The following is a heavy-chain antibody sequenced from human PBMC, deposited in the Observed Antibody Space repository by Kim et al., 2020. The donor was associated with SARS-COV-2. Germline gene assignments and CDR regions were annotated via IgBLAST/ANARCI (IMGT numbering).Heavy chain of an antibody. CDR3: ARDPHPRDFDWLFESSGNNWFDP. J-gene: IGHJ5*02. Sequence: ASVKVSCKASGYTFTSYGISWVRQAPGQGLEWMGWISAYNGNTNYAQKLQGRVTMTTDTSTSTAYMELRSLRSDDTAVYYCARDPHPRDFDWLFESSGNNWFDPWGQGTLVTVSS. CDR2: ISAYNGNT. D-gene: IGHD3-9*01. V-gene: IGHV1-18*04. CDR1: GYTFTSYG.